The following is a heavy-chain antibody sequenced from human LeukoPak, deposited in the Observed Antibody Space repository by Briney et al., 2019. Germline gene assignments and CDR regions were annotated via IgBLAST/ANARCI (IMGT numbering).Heavy chain of an antibody. CDR1: GFTFSSYA. V-gene: IGHV3-23*01. CDR2: ISGSGGST. CDR3: AKAPHYDILTGTNWFDP. D-gene: IGHD3-9*01. J-gene: IGHJ5*02. Sequence: GGSLRLSCAASGFTFSSYAMSWVRQAPGKGLEWVPAISGSGGSTYYADSVKGRFTISRDNSKNTLYLQMNSLRAEDTAVYYCAKAPHYDILTGTNWFDPWGQGTLVTVSS.